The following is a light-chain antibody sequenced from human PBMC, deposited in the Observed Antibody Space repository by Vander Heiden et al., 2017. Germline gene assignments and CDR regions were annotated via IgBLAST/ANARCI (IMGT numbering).Light chain of an antibody. CDR2: ENN. J-gene: IGLJ1*01. Sequence: QSVFTPAPSVSAAPGQKVTISCSGSSSNIGNNSVSWYQQLPGTAPKLLIYENNKRPSGIPDRFSGSKSGTSATLGITGLPTGDEADYYCGTWDSSLRVYVFGSGTKVTVL. V-gene: IGLV1-51*02. CDR1: SSNIGNNS. CDR3: GTWDSSLRVYV.